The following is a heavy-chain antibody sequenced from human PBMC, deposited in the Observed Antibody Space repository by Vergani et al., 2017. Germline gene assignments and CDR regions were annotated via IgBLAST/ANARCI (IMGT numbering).Heavy chain of an antibody. Sequence: QVQLVQPGAEVKKPGASVKASCKASGYSFTSNYMHWVRQARGQGLEWMGIINPSGGSTSYAQKFQGRVTMTRDTSTSTVYMELGSLGSEDSAVYYCAAVGDSHPGPSFNYWGQGNVVAGSS. CDR1: GYSFTSNY. V-gene: IGHV1-46*03. J-gene: IGHJ4*02. CDR3: AAVGDSHPGPSFNY. CDR2: INPSGGST. D-gene: IGHD3-10*01.